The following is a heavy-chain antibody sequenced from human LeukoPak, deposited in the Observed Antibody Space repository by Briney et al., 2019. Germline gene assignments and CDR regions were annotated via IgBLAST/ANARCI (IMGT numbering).Heavy chain of an antibody. Sequence: GGSLRLSCAASGFTFSSYSMNWVRQAPGKGLEWVSSISSSSSYIYYADSVKGRFTISRDNAKNSLYLQMNSLRAEDTAVYYCARDIPLAAAGTNWFDPWGQGTLVTVSS. D-gene: IGHD6-13*01. CDR2: ISSSSSYI. CDR3: ARDIPLAAAGTNWFDP. J-gene: IGHJ5*02. V-gene: IGHV3-21*01. CDR1: GFTFSSYS.